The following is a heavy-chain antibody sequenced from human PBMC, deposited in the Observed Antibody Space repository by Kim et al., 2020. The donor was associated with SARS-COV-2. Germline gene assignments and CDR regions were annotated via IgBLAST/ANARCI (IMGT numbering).Heavy chain of an antibody. Sequence: GYADSVKGRFTISRDNAKNSLYLQMNSLRAEDTALYYCAKARRDSSSLMGYWGQGTLVTVSS. CDR3: AKARRDSSSLMGY. V-gene: IGHV3-9*01. D-gene: IGHD6-13*01. J-gene: IGHJ4*02.